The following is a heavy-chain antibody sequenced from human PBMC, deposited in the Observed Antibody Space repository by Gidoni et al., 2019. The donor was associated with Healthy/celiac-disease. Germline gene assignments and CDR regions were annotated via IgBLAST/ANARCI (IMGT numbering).Heavy chain of an antibody. Sequence: QVQLQQWGAGLLKPSETLSLTCAVYGGSFSGYYWSWIRQPPGKGLEWIGEINHSGSTNYNPSLKSRVTISVDTSKNQFSLKLSSVTAADTAVYYCARGNQLPKYYYYGMDVWGQGTTVTVSS. CDR1: GGSFSGYY. CDR2: INHSGST. J-gene: IGHJ6*02. D-gene: IGHD2-2*01. CDR3: ARGNQLPKYYYYGMDV. V-gene: IGHV4-34*01.